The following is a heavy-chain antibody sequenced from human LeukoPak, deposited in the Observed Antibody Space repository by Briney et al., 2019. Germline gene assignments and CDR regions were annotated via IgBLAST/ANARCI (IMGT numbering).Heavy chain of an antibody. Sequence: GGSLRLSCAASGFTFNTYGMHWVRQAPGKGLEWVAIIWYDGSNENYADSVKGRFTISRDNSKNTLYLQMNSLRAEDTAMYYCVRGSPLGATTNWLDPWGQGTLVTVS. V-gene: IGHV3-33*01. CDR3: VRGSPLGATTNWLDP. J-gene: IGHJ5*02. CDR1: GFTFNTYG. CDR2: IWYDGSNE. D-gene: IGHD1-26*01.